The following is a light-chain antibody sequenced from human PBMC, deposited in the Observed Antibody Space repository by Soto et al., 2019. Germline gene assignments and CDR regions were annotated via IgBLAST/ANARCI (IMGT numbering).Light chain of an antibody. J-gene: IGLJ2*01. Sequence: QSALTQPRSVSGSPGQSVTISCTGTSSDVGGYDFVSWYQQHPGKAPKLMISDVSKRPSGVPDRFSGSKSGNTASLTLSGLQGEDEADYFWCSYGGDLALFGGGTKLTVL. V-gene: IGLV2-11*01. CDR2: DVS. CDR1: SSDVGGYDF. CDR3: CSYGGDLAL.